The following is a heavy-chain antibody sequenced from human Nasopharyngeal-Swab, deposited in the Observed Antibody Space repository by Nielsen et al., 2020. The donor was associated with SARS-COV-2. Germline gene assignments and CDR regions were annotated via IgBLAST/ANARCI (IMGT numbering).Heavy chain of an antibody. Sequence: RQAPGKGLEWIGEINHSGSTNYNPSLKSRVTISVDTSKNQFSLKLSSVTAADTAVYYCATRQRPSYSSGWYQQITDYWGQGTLVTVSS. CDR2: INHSGST. CDR3: ATRQRPSYSSGWYQQITDY. V-gene: IGHV4-34*01. J-gene: IGHJ4*02. D-gene: IGHD6-19*01.